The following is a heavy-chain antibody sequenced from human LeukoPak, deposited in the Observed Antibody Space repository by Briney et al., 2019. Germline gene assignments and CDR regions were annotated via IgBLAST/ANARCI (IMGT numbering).Heavy chain of an antibody. D-gene: IGHD1-1*01. J-gene: IGHJ4*02. CDR2: ISSSGSTI. CDR3: ARDASTAGTTWDY. CDR1: GFTFSSYE. Sequence: GGSLRLSCAASGFTFSSYEMNWVRQAPGKGLEWVSYISSSGSTIYYADSVKGRFTISRDNAKNSLYLQMNSLRAEDTAVYYCARDASTAGTTWDYWGQGTLVTVSS. V-gene: IGHV3-48*03.